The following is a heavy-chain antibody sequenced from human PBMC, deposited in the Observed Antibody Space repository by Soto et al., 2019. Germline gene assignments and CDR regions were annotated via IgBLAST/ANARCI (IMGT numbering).Heavy chain of an antibody. CDR2: IYYSGST. J-gene: IGHJ6*02. CDR3: ATRSTTIFGVVLDNYYYYGLDV. Sequence: SETLSLTCTVSGGSISSSSYYWGWIRQPPGKGLEWIGSIYYSGSTYYNPSLKSRVTISVDTSKNQFSLKLSSVTAADTAVYYWATRSTTIFGVVLDNYYYYGLDVWGQGTTVTVSS. D-gene: IGHD3-3*01. CDR1: GGSISSSSYY. V-gene: IGHV4-39*01.